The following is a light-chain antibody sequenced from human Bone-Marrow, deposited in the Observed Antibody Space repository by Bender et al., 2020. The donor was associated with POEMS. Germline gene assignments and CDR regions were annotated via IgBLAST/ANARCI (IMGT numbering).Light chain of an antibody. CDR1: SRDVGGYNH. V-gene: IGLV2-8*01. J-gene: IGLJ3*02. CDR2: EVT. CDR3: SSYVGNNNLV. Sequence: QSALTQPPSASGSPGQSVTISCTGTSRDVGGYNHVSWYQQHPGQAPKLIIYEVTNRPSRISNRFSGSKSVNTAFLTISGLQPGDEADYYCSSYVGNNNLVFGGGTKVTVL.